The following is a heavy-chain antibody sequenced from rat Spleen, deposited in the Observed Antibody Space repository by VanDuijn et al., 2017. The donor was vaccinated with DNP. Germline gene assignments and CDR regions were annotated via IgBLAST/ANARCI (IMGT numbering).Heavy chain of an antibody. V-gene: IGHV5-7*01. J-gene: IGHJ4*01. Sequence: EVQLVESGEGLVQPGRSMKLSCAASGFTFSNYDMAWVRQAPKKGLEWVATISYNGGTPYYRDSVKGRFTISRDNAQSTLYLQMDSLRSEDTATYYCTRHRTIMPYYYAMDAWGQGASVTVSS. CDR3: TRHRTIMPYYYAMDA. D-gene: IGHD1-12*01. CDR2: ISYNGGTP. CDR1: GFTFSNYD.